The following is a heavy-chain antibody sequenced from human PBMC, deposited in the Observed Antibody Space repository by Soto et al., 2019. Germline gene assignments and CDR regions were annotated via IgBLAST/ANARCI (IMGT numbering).Heavy chain of an antibody. V-gene: IGHV3-23*01. Sequence: GGSLRLSCAASGFTFSSYAMSWVRQAPGKGLEWVSAISGSGGSTYYADSVKGRFTISRDNSKNTLYLQMNSLRAEDTAVYYCAKDPYYDFWSGQGWFDPWGQGTLVTVSS. J-gene: IGHJ5*02. CDR3: AKDPYYDFWSGQGWFDP. CDR1: GFTFSSYA. CDR2: ISGSGGST. D-gene: IGHD3-3*01.